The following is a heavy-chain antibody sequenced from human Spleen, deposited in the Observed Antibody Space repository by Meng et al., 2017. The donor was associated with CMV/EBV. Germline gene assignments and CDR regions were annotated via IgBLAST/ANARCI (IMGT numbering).Heavy chain of an antibody. J-gene: IGHJ5*02. CDR2: IYYSGST. CDR3: ATLTTYSWFDP. D-gene: IGHD4-11*01. CDR1: GGSISSSSYY. V-gene: IGHV4-39*07. Sequence: SETLSLTCTVSGGSISSSSYYWGWIRQPPGKGLEWIGSIYYSGSTYYNPSLKSRVTISVDTSKNQFSLKLSSVTAADTAVYYCATLTTYSWFDPWGQGTLVTVSS.